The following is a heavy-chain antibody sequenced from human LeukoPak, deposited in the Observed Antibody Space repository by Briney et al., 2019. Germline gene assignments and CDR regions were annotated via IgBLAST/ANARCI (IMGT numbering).Heavy chain of an antibody. CDR1: GGSLSSYY. D-gene: IGHD2-15*01. CDR3: ARWAAQAFDY. Sequence: PSETLSLTCTVSGGSLSSYYWSWIRQPPGKGLEWIGYIYYSGGTNYNPALKSRVTISADTSKNQFSLKLSSVTAADTAVYYCARWAAQAFDYWGQGTLVTVSS. J-gene: IGHJ4*02. V-gene: IGHV4-59*08. CDR2: IYYSGGT.